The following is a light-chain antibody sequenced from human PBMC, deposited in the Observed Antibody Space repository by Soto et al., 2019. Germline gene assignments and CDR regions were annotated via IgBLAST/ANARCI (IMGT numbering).Light chain of an antibody. CDR2: GAS. CDR1: QSVSSSY. CDR3: QQCGSSPIT. J-gene: IGKJ5*01. Sequence: EIVLTQSPSPLFLSPGERATLSCRASQSVSSSYLAWYQQKPGQAPRLXIYGASSRATGIPDRFSGSGSGTEFTLTISRLEPEDFEVYYCQQCGSSPITFGQGTRLEIK. V-gene: IGKV3-20*01.